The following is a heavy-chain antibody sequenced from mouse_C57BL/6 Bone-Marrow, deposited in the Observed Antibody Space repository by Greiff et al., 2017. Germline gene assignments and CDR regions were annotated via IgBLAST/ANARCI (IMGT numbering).Heavy chain of an antibody. CDR2: IDPSDSYT. CDR3: ARCYYFDY. J-gene: IGHJ2*01. V-gene: IGHV1-50*01. Sequence: QVQLKESGAELVKPGASVKLSCKASGYTFTSYWMQWVKQRPGQGLEWIGEIDPSDSYTNYNQKFKGKATLTVDTCSSTAYMQLSSLTSEDSAVYYCARCYYFDYWGQGTTRTVSS. CDR1: GYTFTSYW.